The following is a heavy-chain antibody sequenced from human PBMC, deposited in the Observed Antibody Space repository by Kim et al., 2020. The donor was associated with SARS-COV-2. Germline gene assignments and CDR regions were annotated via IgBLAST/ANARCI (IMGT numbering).Heavy chain of an antibody. CDR3: ARVFSSGSYYY. V-gene: IGHV4-59*01. Sequence: TNYTPSLKSRVTISVDTSKKQFSLKLSSVTAADTAVYYCARVFSSGSYYYWGQGTLVTVSS. D-gene: IGHD3-10*01. CDR2: T. J-gene: IGHJ4*02.